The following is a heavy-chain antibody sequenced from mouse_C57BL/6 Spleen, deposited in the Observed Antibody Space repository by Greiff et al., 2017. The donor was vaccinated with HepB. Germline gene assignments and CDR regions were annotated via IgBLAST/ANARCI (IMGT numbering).Heavy chain of an antibody. CDR1: GYTFTSYW. CDR2: IHPNSGST. D-gene: IGHD2-2*01. J-gene: IGHJ3*01. V-gene: IGHV1-64*01. Sequence: QVQLQQPGAELVKPGASVKLSCKASGYTFTSYWMHWVKQRPGQGLEWIGMIHPNSGSTNYNEKFKSKATLTVDKSSSTAYMQLSSLTSEDSAVYYGARSLGYGYESAYWGQGTLVTVSA. CDR3: ARSLGYGYESAY.